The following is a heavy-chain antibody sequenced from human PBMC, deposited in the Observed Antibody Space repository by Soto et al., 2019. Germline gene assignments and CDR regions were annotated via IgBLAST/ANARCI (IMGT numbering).Heavy chain of an antibody. CDR1: GYTFTSYG. J-gene: IGHJ5*02. Sequence: ASVKVSCKASGYTFTSYGISWVRQAPGQGLEWMGWINAYNGNTNYAQKLQGRVTMTTDTSTSTAYMELRSLRSDDTAVYYCARDPEASYYYDSSGYNWFDPWGQGTLVTVSS. CDR3: ARDPEASYYYDSSGYNWFDP. V-gene: IGHV1-18*01. D-gene: IGHD3-22*01. CDR2: INAYNGNT.